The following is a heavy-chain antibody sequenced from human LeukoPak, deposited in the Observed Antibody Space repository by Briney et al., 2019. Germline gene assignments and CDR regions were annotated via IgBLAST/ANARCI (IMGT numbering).Heavy chain of an antibody. V-gene: IGHV3-23*01. J-gene: IGHJ4*02. CDR3: AKELAYYYDSSGYDLLGSFDY. CDR2: ISGSGGST. CDR1: GFTFSSYA. D-gene: IGHD3-22*01. Sequence: PGGSLRLSCAASGFTFSSYAMSWVRQAPGKGLEWVSAISGSGGSTYYADSVKGRFTISRDNSKNTLYLQMNSLRAEDTAVYYCAKELAYYYDSSGYDLLGSFDYWGQGTLVTVSS.